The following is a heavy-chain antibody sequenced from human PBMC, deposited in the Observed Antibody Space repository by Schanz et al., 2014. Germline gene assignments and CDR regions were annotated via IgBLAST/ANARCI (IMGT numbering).Heavy chain of an antibody. CDR2: ISSSGSYI. J-gene: IGHJ6*02. D-gene: IGHD2-15*01. CDR3: AKGMGYCSGGTCYDYYYYGLDV. CDR1: GFTFSSYS. V-gene: IGHV3-21*04. Sequence: VQLLQFGGGVVQPGRSLRLSCVASGFTFSSYSMNWVRQAPGKGLEWVSSISSSGSYIHYADSVKGRFTISRDNAKNSLYLQMNSLRAEDTAVFYCAKGMGYCSGGTCYDYYYYGLDVWGQGTTVTDSS.